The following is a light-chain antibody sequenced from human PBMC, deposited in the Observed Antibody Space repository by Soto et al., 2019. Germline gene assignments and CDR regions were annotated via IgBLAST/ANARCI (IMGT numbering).Light chain of an antibody. CDR2: KAS. CDR3: QQYNSYWWT. V-gene: IGKV1-5*03. Sequence: SVGDRVTITCRASQSISSWLAWYQQKPGXAPKLLIYKASSLQSGVPSRFSGSGSGTEFTLTISSLQPDDFATYYCQQYNSYWWTFGQGTKVEIK. CDR1: QSISSW. J-gene: IGKJ1*01.